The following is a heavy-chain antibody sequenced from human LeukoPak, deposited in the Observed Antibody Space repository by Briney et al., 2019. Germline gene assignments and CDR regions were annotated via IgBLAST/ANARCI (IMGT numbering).Heavy chain of an antibody. CDR1: GGSISSSSNY. CDR2: IYYSGST. CDR3: ARHDFDY. V-gene: IGHV4-39*01. J-gene: IGHJ4*02. Sequence: PSETLSLTCTVSGGSISSSSNYWGWIRQPPGKGLEWIGSIYYSGSTYYNPSLKSRVTISVDTSKNQFSLKLSSVTAADTAVYYCARHDFDYWGQGTLVTVSS.